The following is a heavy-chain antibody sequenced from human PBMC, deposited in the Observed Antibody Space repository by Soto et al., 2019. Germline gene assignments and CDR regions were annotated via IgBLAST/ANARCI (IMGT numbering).Heavy chain of an antibody. CDR2: ISYDGSNK. J-gene: IGHJ4*02. D-gene: IGHD6-6*01. CDR1: GFTFSSYA. CDR3: ARDLSSIAARNYEGHFDY. V-gene: IGHV3-30-3*01. Sequence: QVQLVESGGGVVQPGRSLRLSCAASGFTFSSYAMHWVRQAPGKGLEWVAVISYDGSNKYYADSVKGRFTISRDNSKNTLYLQMNSLRAEDTAVYYCARDLSSIAARNYEGHFDYWGQGTLVTVSS.